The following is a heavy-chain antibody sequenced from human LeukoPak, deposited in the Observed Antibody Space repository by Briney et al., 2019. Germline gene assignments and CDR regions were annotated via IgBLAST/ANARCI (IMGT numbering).Heavy chain of an antibody. CDR1: GGSFSGYY. V-gene: IGHV4-34*01. CDR2: INLSGST. J-gene: IGHJ3*02. CDR3: ARGGYSYGFKAFDI. Sequence: PSETLSLTCAVYGGSFSGYYWSWIRQPPGKGLEWFGEINLSGSTNYNPSLKSRVTISVDTSKNQFSLRLSSVTAADTAVYYCARGGYSYGFKAFDIWGQGTKVTVSS. D-gene: IGHD5-18*01.